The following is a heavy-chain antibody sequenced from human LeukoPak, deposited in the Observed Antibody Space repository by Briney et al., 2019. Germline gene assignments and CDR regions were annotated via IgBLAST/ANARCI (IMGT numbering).Heavy chain of an antibody. CDR1: GFTFSSYA. CDR2: ISGSGGST. D-gene: IGHD3-22*01. Sequence: GGSLRLSCAASGFTFSSYARTWVRQAPGKGLEWVSAISGSGGSTYYADSVKGRFTISRDNSKNTLYLQMNSLRAEDTAVYYCTKAPLEVVITVWVDPRGQGTLVTVSS. CDR3: TKAPLEVVITVWVDP. V-gene: IGHV3-23*01. J-gene: IGHJ5*02.